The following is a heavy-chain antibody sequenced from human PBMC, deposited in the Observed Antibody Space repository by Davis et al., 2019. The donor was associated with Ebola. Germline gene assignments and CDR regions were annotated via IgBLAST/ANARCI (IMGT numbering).Heavy chain of an antibody. D-gene: IGHD6-6*01. CDR1: GGTFSSYA. Sequence: AASVKVSCKASGGTFSSYAISWVRQAPGQGLEWMGRIIPILGIANYAQKFQGRVTITADESTSTAYMELSSLRSEDTAVYYCARCIAARWGWFDPWGQGTLVTVSS. CDR2: IIPILGIA. J-gene: IGHJ5*02. CDR3: ARCIAARWGWFDP. V-gene: IGHV1-69*04.